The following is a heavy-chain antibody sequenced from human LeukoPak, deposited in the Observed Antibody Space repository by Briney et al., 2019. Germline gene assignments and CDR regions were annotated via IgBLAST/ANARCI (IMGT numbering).Heavy chain of an antibody. CDR3: AREGVTTKTFDY. J-gene: IGHJ4*02. CDR2: INPNSGGT. Sequence: ASVKVSCKASGYTFTGYYMHWVRQASGQGLEWMGWINPNSGGTNYAQKFQGRVTMTRDTSISTAYMELSRLRSDDTAVYYCAREGVTTKTFDYWGQGTLVTVSS. CDR1: GYTFTGYY. V-gene: IGHV1-2*02. D-gene: IGHD4-4*01.